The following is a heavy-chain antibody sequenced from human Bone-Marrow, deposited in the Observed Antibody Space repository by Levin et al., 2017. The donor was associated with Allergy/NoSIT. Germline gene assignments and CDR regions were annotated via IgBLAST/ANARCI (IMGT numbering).Heavy chain of an antibody. V-gene: IGHV4-39*07. D-gene: IGHD6-13*01. CDR2: GYNGGST. Sequence: PSETLSLTCTVSGDSISTSSQYWGWIRQPPGTGLEWIGTGYNGGSTYYNPSLKSRMTISVDKSKNQFSLKLKSVTAADTAMYYCARVVPYSSSWYDGFDIWGQGTMVTVSS. J-gene: IGHJ3*02. CDR1: GDSISTSSQY. CDR3: ARVVPYSSSWYDGFDI.